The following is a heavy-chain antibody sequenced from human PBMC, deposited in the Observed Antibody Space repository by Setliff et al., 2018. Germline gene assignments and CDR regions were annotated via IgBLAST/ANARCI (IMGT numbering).Heavy chain of an antibody. D-gene: IGHD5-12*01. CDR2: ILYDGSYT. J-gene: IGHJ3*02. CDR3: AGDPPYSGYAFHI. Sequence: GSLRPSCAASGFTFSSYAMHWARQAPGKGLDWVAYILYDGSYTYYTGSVKGRFTISRDNSRNKVYLQMNSLRAEDTAVYYCAGDPPYSGYAFHIWGQGTMVTVSS. CDR1: GFTFSSYA. V-gene: IGHV3-33*01.